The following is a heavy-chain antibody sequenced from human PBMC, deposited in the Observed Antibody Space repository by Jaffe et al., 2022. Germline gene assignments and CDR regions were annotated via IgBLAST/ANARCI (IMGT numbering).Heavy chain of an antibody. CDR2: IKSKTDGGTT. CDR1: GFTFSNAW. J-gene: IGHJ3*02. D-gene: IGHD1-20*01. V-gene: IGHV3-15*01. Sequence: EVQLVESGGGLVKPGGSLRLSCAASGFTFSNAWMSWVRQAPGKGLEWVGRIKSKTDGGTTDYAAPVKGRFTISRDDSKNTLYLQMNSLKTEDTAVYYCTTRNRNWNPAFDIWGQGTMVTVSS. CDR3: TTRNRNWNPAFDI.